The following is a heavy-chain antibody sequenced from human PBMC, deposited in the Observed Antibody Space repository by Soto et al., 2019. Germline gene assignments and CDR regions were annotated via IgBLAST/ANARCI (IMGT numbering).Heavy chain of an antibody. CDR3: ARYDHVQFYGDF. V-gene: IGHV4-59*01. CDR2: IYYRGST. D-gene: IGHD3-16*01. Sequence: SEPLSLTCTVSGDSIPSYYWSWIRQPPGEGLEWIGYIYYRGSTNYNPSLKIRVNISVDTSKNQVSLKLSSVTAADTAIYYCARYDHVQFYGDFWGQGALVTAAS. CDR1: GDSIPSYY. J-gene: IGHJ4*02.